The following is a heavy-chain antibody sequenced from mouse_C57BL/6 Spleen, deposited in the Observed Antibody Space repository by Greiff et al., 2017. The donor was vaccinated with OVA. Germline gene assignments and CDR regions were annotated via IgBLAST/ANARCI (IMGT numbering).Heavy chain of an antibody. Sequence: VQLKESGPGMVKPSQSLSLTCTVTGYSITSGYDWHWIRHFPGNKLEWMGYISYSGSTNYNPSLKSRISITHDTSKNHFFLKLNSVTTEDTAAYYCARGYYYGNYFDYWGQGTTLTVSS. CDR1: GYSITSGYD. V-gene: IGHV3-1*01. CDR3: ARGYYYGNYFDY. CDR2: ISYSGST. D-gene: IGHD1-1*01. J-gene: IGHJ2*01.